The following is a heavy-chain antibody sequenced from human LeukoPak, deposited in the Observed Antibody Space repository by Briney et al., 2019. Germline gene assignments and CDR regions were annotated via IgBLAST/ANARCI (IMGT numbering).Heavy chain of an antibody. D-gene: IGHD3-22*01. J-gene: IGHJ4*02. Sequence: GASVKVSCKASGYTFTGYYMHWVRQAPGQGLEWMGWINPNSGGTNYAQKFQGRVTMTRDTSISTAYMELSRLSSDDTAVYYCARDALYYYDSSGYPYYFDYWGQGTLVTVSS. CDR3: ARDALYYYDSSGYPYYFDY. CDR2: INPNSGGT. CDR1: GYTFTGYY. V-gene: IGHV1-2*02.